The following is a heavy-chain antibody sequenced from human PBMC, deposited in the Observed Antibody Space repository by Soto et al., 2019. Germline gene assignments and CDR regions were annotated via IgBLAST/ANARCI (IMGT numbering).Heavy chain of an antibody. V-gene: IGHV3-7*01. D-gene: IGHD3-10*01. Sequence: PGGSLRLSCAASGFTISSYWMSWVRQAPGKGLEWVANIKQDGSEKYYVDSVKGRFTISRDNAKNSLYLQMNSLGAEDTAVYYCARNVHYMVRGVVYYYYMDVWGKGTTVTVSS. CDR3: ARNVHYMVRGVVYYYYMDV. CDR1: GFTISSYW. J-gene: IGHJ6*03. CDR2: IKQDGSEK.